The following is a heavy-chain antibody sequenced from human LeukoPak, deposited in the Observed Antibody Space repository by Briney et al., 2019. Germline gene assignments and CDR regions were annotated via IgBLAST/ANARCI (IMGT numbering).Heavy chain of an antibody. CDR1: GGSISSGSYY. V-gene: IGHV4-61*02. Sequence: PSETLSLTCTVSGGSISSGSYYWSWIRQPAGKGLEWIGRIYTSGSTNYNPSLKSRVTISVDTSKNQFSLKLSSVTAADTAVYYCARASPRIPAATYYYYMDVWGKGTTVTVSS. D-gene: IGHD2-2*01. CDR2: IYTSGST. J-gene: IGHJ6*03. CDR3: ARASPRIPAATYYYYMDV.